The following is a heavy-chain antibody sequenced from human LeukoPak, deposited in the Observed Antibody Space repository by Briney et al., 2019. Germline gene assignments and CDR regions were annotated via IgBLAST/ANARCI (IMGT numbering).Heavy chain of an antibody. CDR2: IYTSGST. CDR1: GGSISSYY. J-gene: IGHJ4*02. Sequence: SETLSLTCTVSGGSISSYYWSWIRQPAGKGLEWIGRIYTSGSTNYNPSLKSRVTMSVDTSKNQFSLKLSSVTAADTAVYYCARDEYYYGSGRPGRFDYWGQGTLVTVSS. D-gene: IGHD3-10*01. V-gene: IGHV4-4*07. CDR3: ARDEYYYGSGRPGRFDY.